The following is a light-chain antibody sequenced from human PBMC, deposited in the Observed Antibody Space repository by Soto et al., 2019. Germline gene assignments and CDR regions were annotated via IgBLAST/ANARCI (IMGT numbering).Light chain of an antibody. CDR3: QQYGSSPPT. J-gene: IGKJ1*01. Sequence: EIVLTQSPGTLSLSPGERATLSCRASQSVSSNYLAWYQRKPGQAPRLLIYGASSRAIDIPNRFSGSGSGTDFTVTITRPEPDEFAVYYCQQYGSSPPTFGQGTKVEI. V-gene: IGKV3-20*01. CDR1: QSVSSNY. CDR2: GAS.